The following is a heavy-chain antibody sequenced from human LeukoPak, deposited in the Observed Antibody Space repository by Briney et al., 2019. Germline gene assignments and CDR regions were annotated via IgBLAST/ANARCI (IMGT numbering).Heavy chain of an antibody. Sequence: GGSLRLSCAASGFTFSSYAMSWVRQAPGKGLEWVSAISGSGGSTYYADSVKGRFTISRDNSKNTLYLQMNSLRAEDTAVYYCAKALGHQGIAAAATQDYWGQGTLVTVSS. D-gene: IGHD6-13*01. J-gene: IGHJ4*02. V-gene: IGHV3-23*01. CDR3: AKALGHQGIAAAATQDY. CDR2: ISGSGGST. CDR1: GFTFSSYA.